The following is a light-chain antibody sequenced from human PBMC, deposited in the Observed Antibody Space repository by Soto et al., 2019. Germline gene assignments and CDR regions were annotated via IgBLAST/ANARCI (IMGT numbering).Light chain of an antibody. V-gene: IGLV2-11*01. CDR1: SSDVGAYNY. CDR2: DVS. CDR3: SSYAGSSNV. J-gene: IGLJ1*01. Sequence: QSVLTQPRSVSGSPGQSATISCTGTSSDVGAYNYVSWYQQHPGKAPKLMTYDVSKRPSGVPDRFSGSKSGNTASLTISGLQAEDEADYYCSSYAGSSNVFGTGTKVTVL.